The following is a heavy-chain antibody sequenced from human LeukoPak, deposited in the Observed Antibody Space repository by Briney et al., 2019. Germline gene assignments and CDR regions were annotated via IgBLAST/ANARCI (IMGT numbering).Heavy chain of an antibody. V-gene: IGHV3-30*18. CDR2: MSFDGSNK. CDR1: GFNFSIYG. D-gene: IGHD5-12*01. CDR3: AKDSGYDSGGPSDY. J-gene: IGHJ4*02. Sequence: GRSLRLSCAASGFNFSIYGMHWVRQAPGKGLEWVAVMSFDGSNKYYADSVKGRFTISRDNSKNTLYLQMNSLRAEDTAVYYCAKDSGYDSGGPSDYWGQGTLVTVSS.